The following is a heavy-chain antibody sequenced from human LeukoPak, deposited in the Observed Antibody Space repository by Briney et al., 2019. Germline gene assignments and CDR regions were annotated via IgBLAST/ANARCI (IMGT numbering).Heavy chain of an antibody. V-gene: IGHV3-23*01. CDR1: GFTFSTYV. D-gene: IGHD3-3*01. CDR2: ICVGAEYI. J-gene: IGHJ4*02. CDR3: ASGPPFLKYFEY. Sequence: PGGSLRLSCAASGFTFSTYVMNWFRQAPGKGLEWVSTICVGAEYIFYADSVEGRFTISRDDSNNALYLQMHSLRAEDTALYYCASGPPFLKYFEYWGQGTLVTVSS.